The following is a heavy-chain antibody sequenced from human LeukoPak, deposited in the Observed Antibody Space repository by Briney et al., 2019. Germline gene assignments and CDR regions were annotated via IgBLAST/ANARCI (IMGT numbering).Heavy chain of an antibody. J-gene: IGHJ3*02. CDR1: GGSISSYY. CDR3: ARPRTSGWYFGAFDI. D-gene: IGHD6-19*01. CDR2: FSSAGST. Sequence: SETLSLTCTVSGGSISSYYWGWIRQPPGKELEWIGSFSSAGSTYYNPSLKSRVTISVDTSKNQFSLKLSSVTAADTAVYYCARPRTSGWYFGAFDIWGQGTMVTVSS. V-gene: IGHV4-39*07.